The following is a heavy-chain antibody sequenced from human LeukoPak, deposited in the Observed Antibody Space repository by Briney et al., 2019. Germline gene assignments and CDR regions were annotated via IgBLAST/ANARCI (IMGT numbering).Heavy chain of an antibody. J-gene: IGHJ5*02. CDR3: ARLAQLELWFDP. Sequence: SEILSLTCAVYGGSFSDYYWSWIRQPPGKGLEWIGEINHSGSTNYNPSLKSRVTISVDTSKNQFSLKLSSVTAADTAVYYCARLAQLELWFDPWGQGTLVTVSS. CDR2: INHSGST. V-gene: IGHV4-34*01. CDR1: GGSFSDYY. D-gene: IGHD1-1*01.